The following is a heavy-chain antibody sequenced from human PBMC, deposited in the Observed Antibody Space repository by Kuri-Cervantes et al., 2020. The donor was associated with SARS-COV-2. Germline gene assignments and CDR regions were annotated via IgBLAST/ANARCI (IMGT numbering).Heavy chain of an antibody. CDR1: GYTFTSYG. V-gene: IGHV1-18*04. J-gene: IGHJ6*02. D-gene: IGHD3-10*01. CDR2: ISAYNGNT. Sequence: ASVKVSCKASGYTFTSYGISWVRQAPGQGLEWMGWISAYNGNTNYAQKLQGRVTMTTDTSTSTAYMELRSLRSDDTAVYYCVTVGPRGVPYYYYYGMDVWGQGTTVTVSS. CDR3: VTVGPRGVPYYYYYGMDV.